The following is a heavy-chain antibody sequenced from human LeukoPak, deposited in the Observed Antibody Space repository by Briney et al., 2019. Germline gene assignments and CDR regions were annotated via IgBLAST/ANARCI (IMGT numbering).Heavy chain of an antibody. V-gene: IGHV3-7*01. CDR3: VRESFSRGDFN. D-gene: IGHD7-27*01. Sequence: PGGSLRLSCAASGFIFSTYWMTWVRQAPGKGLEWVATIKYDGDEKFYVDSVTGRFTISRDNAKNSLYLQMNNLTAEDTAVYYCVRESFSRGDFNWGQGTLVSVSS. J-gene: IGHJ4*02. CDR2: IKYDGDEK. CDR1: GFIFSTYW.